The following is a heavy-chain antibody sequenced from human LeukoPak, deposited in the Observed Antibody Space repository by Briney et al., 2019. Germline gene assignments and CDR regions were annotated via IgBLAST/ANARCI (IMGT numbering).Heavy chain of an antibody. Sequence: ASVKVSCKASGHGFTNYFIHWVRQAPGQGTEWMGLINPSSGDTTYAQKFQGRVTMTRDTSISTAYMELSRLRSDDTAVYYCARYYYYGMDVWGQGTTVTVSS. CDR3: ARYYYYGMDV. J-gene: IGHJ6*02. V-gene: IGHV1-2*06. CDR1: GHGFTNYF. CDR2: INPSSGDT.